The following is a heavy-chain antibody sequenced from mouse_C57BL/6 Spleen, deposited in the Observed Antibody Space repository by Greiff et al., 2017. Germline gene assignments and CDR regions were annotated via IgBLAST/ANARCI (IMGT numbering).Heavy chain of an antibody. D-gene: IGHD2-4*01. CDR1: GYAFSSYW. Sequence: QVQLQQSGAELVKPGASVKISCKASGYAFSSYWMNWVKQRPGKGLEWIGQIYPGDGDTNYNGKFKSKATLTADKTSSKAYMPHSRLTSEDSAVFFCARGLLYYDCDGWFAYWGQGTLVTVSA. CDR3: ARGLLYYDCDGWFAY. J-gene: IGHJ3*01. CDR2: IYPGDGDT. V-gene: IGHV1-80*01.